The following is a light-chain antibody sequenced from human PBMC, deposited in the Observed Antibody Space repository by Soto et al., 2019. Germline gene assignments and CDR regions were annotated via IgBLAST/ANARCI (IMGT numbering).Light chain of an antibody. CDR3: SSYAGSNNWL. V-gene: IGLV2-8*01. CDR1: SSDVGGYNY. J-gene: IGLJ3*02. Sequence: QSALTQPPSASGSPGQSVTISCTGTSSDVGGYNYVSWYQQHPGKAPKLMIYDVTKRPSGVPDRFSGSKSGSTASLTVSGLQAEDEADYYCSSYAGSNNWLFGGGTKLTVL. CDR2: DVT.